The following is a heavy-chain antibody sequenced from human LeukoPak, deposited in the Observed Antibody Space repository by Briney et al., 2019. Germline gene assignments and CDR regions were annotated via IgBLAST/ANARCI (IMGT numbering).Heavy chain of an antibody. Sequence: GASVKVSFKASGYSLTGYYIHWVRQAPGQGLEWMGWINPNSGGTNYAQKFQGRVTMTRDTSISTAYMELSRLRSDDTAVYYCARVVRGVMGATYYFDYWGQGTLVTVSS. V-gene: IGHV1-2*02. CDR2: INPNSGGT. CDR1: GYSLTGYY. D-gene: IGHD3-10*01. CDR3: ARVVRGVMGATYYFDY. J-gene: IGHJ4*02.